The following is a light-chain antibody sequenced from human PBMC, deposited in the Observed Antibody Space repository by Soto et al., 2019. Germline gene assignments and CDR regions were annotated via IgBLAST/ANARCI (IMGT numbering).Light chain of an antibody. J-gene: IGLJ1*01. CDR1: SSDVGGYNY. V-gene: IGLV2-11*01. CDR2: DVN. Sequence: SVLTQPRSVSGSPGQSVTISCTGTSSDVGGYNYVSWYQQHPGKAPKLMIYDVNKRPSGVPDRFSGSKSGNTASLTNSGLQAEDEADYYCCSYAGSYTLYVFGTGTKVTVL. CDR3: CSYAGSYTLYV.